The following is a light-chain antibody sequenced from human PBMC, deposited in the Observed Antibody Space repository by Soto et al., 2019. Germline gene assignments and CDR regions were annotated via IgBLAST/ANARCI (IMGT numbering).Light chain of an antibody. V-gene: IGKV1-39*01. CDR1: QSITNY. CDR2: AAS. Sequence: DIQMTQSPSSLSASVGDRVTITCRASQSITNYLNWYQQKPGTAPKLLIYAASNLQSGVPSRFSGSESGTDFTLSISSLQPEDFATYYCQQSYSTPWTFGQGTKVEIK. J-gene: IGKJ1*01. CDR3: QQSYSTPWT.